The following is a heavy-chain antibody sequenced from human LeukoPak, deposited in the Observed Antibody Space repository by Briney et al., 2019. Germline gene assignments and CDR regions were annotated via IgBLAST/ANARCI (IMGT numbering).Heavy chain of an antibody. D-gene: IGHD6-13*01. J-gene: IGHJ4*02. CDR2: IYYSGTT. CDR3: ARMYSSSWYDYYFDY. CDR1: GGSISSSTYY. V-gene: IGHV4-39*07. Sequence: TSETLSLTCTVSGGSISSSTYYWAWVRQPPGKGLEWIASIYYSGTTYYNPSLKSRVTISVDTSKNQFSLKLSSVTAADTAVYYCARMYSSSWYDYYFDYWGQGTLVTVSS.